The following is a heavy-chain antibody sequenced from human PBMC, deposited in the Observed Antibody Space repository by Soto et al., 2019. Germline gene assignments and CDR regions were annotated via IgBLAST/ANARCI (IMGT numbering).Heavy chain of an antibody. CDR1: GGSIRSYY. CDR2: IFYSGST. Sequence: SETLPRTCTVSGGSIRSYYWTWIRQPPGKGLEWLGYIFYSGSTFYNPSLKSRVTISIHTSKSQFSLQLTSVTAADTAVHYCARGAADTAMVDSWGQGTRVTVSS. V-gene: IGHV4-59*01. J-gene: IGHJ4*02. CDR3: ARGAADTAMVDS. D-gene: IGHD5-18*01.